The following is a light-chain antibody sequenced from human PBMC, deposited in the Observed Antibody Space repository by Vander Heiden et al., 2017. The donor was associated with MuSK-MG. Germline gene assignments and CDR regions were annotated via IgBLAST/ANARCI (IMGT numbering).Light chain of an antibody. Sequence: DIQMTQSPSTLSASVGSRVTITCRASQSISIWLAWYQQKPRKAPKLLIYKASTLESGVPSRFSGSGSGTEFTLTISSLQPDDFATYYCQQENSYPITFGQGTLLEIK. J-gene: IGKJ5*01. CDR1: QSISIW. V-gene: IGKV1-5*03. CDR3: QQENSYPIT. CDR2: KAS.